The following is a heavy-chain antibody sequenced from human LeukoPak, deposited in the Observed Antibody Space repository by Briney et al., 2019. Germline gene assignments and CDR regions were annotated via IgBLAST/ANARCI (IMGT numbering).Heavy chain of an antibody. J-gene: IGHJ6*02. CDR3: ARERWDIAVAGTGYYYYYGMDA. Sequence: GGSLRLSCAASGFTFSSYWMSWVRQAPGKGLEWVANIKQDGSEKYYVDSVKGRFTISRDNAKNSLYLQMNSLRAEDTAVYYCARERWDIAVAGTGYYYYYGMDAWGQGTTVTVFS. V-gene: IGHV3-7*03. D-gene: IGHD6-19*01. CDR1: GFTFSSYW. CDR2: IKQDGSEK.